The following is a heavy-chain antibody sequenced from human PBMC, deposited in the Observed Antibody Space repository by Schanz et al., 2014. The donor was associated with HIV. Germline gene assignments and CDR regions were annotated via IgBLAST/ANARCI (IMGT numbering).Heavy chain of an antibody. CDR1: EFTFSSYW. CDR3: ERDEIYCTGSNCYLYCFDY. Sequence: VQLVESGGGVVQPGRSPTLSCAASEFTFSSYWMSWVRQAPGKGLEWVASIRHDGSEKYYVDTVKARFNISRDNAKNSLYLQMNSLRGEDTAVYYCERDEIYCTGSNCYLYCFDYWGQGTLVTVPS. J-gene: IGHJ4*02. V-gene: IGHV3-7*01. D-gene: IGHD2-8*02. CDR2: IRHDGSEK.